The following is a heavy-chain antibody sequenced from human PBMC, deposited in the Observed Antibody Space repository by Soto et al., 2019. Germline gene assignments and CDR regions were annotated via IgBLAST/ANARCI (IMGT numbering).Heavy chain of an antibody. V-gene: IGHV1-18*01. J-gene: IGHJ5*02. CDR3: ARIIIAAAYRWFDP. CDR2: ISIYNGNT. Sequence: ASVKVSCKASGYTFTSNGINWVRQAPGQGLEWMGWISIYNGNTNYAHKLQGRVTMTTDTSTSTAYMELRSLRSDDTAVYYCARIIIAAAYRWFDPWGQGTLVTVSS. D-gene: IGHD6-13*01. CDR1: GYTFTSNG.